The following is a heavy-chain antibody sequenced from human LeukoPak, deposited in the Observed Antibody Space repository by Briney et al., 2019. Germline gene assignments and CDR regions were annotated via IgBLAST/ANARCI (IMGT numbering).Heavy chain of an antibody. Sequence: KPSETLSLTCTVSGGSTSSSNYYWGWIRQPPGKGLEWIGGIHYSGNTYYNPSLKSRVTISVDTSKNQFSLKLSSVTAADTAVYYCARLGAGPTYYDFWSGYSSFYFDYWGQGTLVTVSS. CDR2: IHYSGNT. J-gene: IGHJ4*02. CDR3: ARLGAGPTYYDFWSGYSSFYFDY. D-gene: IGHD3-3*01. CDR1: GGSTSSSNYY. V-gene: IGHV4-39*01.